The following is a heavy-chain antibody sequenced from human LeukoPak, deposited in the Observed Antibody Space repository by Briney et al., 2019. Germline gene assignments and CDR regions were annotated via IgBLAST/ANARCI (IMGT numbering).Heavy chain of an antibody. D-gene: IGHD1-26*01. V-gene: IGHV3-48*03. Sequence: GGSLRLSCAASGFTFSSYEMNWVRQAPGKGLEWVSYISSSGSTIYYADSVKGRFTISRDNAKNSLYLQMNSLRAEDTAVYYCARDREEERTDYWGQGTLVTVSS. CDR3: ARDREEERTDY. J-gene: IGHJ4*02. CDR2: ISSSGSTI. CDR1: GFTFSSYE.